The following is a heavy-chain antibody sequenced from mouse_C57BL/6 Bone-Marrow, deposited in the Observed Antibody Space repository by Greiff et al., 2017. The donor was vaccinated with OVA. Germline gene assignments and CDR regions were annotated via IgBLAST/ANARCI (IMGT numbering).Heavy chain of an antibody. D-gene: IGHD2-3*01. V-gene: IGHV1-85*01. Sequence: VKLQQSGPELVKPGASVKLSCKASGYTFTSYDINWVKQRPGQGLEWIGWIYPRDGSTKYNEKFKGKATLTVDTSSSTAYMELHSLTSEDSAVYFCARGGWLLRAWFAYWGQGTLVTVSA. CDR1: GYTFTSYD. CDR3: ARGGWLLRAWFAY. CDR2: IYPRDGST. J-gene: IGHJ3*01.